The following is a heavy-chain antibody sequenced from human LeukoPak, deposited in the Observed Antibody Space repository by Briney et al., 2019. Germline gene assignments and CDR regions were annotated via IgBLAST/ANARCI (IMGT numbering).Heavy chain of an antibody. CDR3: ARDMVRGVYTWFDP. CDR2: IYTSGST. D-gene: IGHD3-10*01. V-gene: IGHV4-4*07. Sequence: SETLSLTCTVSGGSISSYYWSWIRQPAGKGLEWIGRIYTSGSTNYNPSLKSRVTMSVDTSKNQYSLKLSSVTAADTAVYYCARDMVRGVYTWFDPWGQGTLVTVSS. J-gene: IGHJ5*02. CDR1: GGSISSYY.